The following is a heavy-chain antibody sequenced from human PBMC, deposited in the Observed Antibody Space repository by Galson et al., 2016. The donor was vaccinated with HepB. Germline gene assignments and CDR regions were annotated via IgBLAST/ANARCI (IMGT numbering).Heavy chain of an antibody. CDR3: VRTGGSRWEDWFDS. Sequence: PALVKPTQTLTLTCTVSGFSLSNAGMGLTMGVGWVRQPPGKALEWLAHISSHDERSYCTSLKDRLTISKDTSKSQVVVTLTNLDPVDTATYYCVRTGGSRWEDWFDSWGQGILVTVSS. CDR2: ISSHDER. CDR1: GFSLSNAGMG. J-gene: IGHJ5*01. V-gene: IGHV2-26*01. D-gene: IGHD1-26*01.